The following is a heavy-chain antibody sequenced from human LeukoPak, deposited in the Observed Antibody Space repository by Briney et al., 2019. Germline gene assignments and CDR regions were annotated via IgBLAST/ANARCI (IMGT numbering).Heavy chain of an antibody. CDR2: IYYSGST. CDR3: ATDSGPKDAFDI. Sequence: PSETLSLTCTVSGGSISSYYWSWIRQPPGKGLEWIGYIYYSGSTNYNPSLKSRVTISVDTSKNQFSLKLSSVTAADTAVYYRATDSGPKDAFDIWGQGTMVTVSS. V-gene: IGHV4-59*08. D-gene: IGHD2-21*01. J-gene: IGHJ3*02. CDR1: GGSISSYY.